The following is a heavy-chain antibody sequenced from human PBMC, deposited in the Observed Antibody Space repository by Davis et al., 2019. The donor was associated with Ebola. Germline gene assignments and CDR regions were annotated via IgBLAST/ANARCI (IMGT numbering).Heavy chain of an antibody. CDR3: ARGRTVVVAATPYYYYGMDV. CDR1: GGSFSGYY. CDR2: INHSGST. Sequence: MPGGSLRLSCAVYGGSFSGYYWSWIRQPPGKGLEWIGEINHSGSTNYNPSLKSRVTISVDTSKNQFSLKLSSVTAADTAVYYCARGRTVVVAATPYYYYGMDVWGQGTTVTVSS. V-gene: IGHV4-34*01. J-gene: IGHJ6*02. D-gene: IGHD2-15*01.